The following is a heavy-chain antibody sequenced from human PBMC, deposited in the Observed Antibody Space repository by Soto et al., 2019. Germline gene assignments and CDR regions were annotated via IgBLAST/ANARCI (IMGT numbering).Heavy chain of an antibody. J-gene: IGHJ6*02. Sequence: ASVKVSCKASGYTFTSYGISWVRQAPGQGLEWMGWISAYNGNTNYAQKLQGRVTMTTDTSTSTAYMELRSLRSDDTAVYYCAREIVVVPAAMEEDYYYGMDVWGQGTTVTVSS. CDR1: GYTFTSYG. V-gene: IGHV1-18*01. CDR2: ISAYNGNT. D-gene: IGHD2-2*01. CDR3: AREIVVVPAAMEEDYYYGMDV.